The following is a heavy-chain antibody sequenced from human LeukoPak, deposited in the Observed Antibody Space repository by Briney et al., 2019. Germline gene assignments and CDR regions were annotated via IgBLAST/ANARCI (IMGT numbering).Heavy chain of an antibody. CDR2: IDPSESYT. V-gene: IGHV5-10-1*01. J-gene: IGHJ6*04. CDR3: ARHLTYYYYGMDV. CDR1: GYSFTSYW. Sequence: PGESLRISWKGPGYSFTSYWISWVRQMPGKGLEWMGRIDPSESYTNYSPSFQGHVTISADNSISTAYLQWSSLKASDNAMYYCARHLTYYYYGMDVWGKGTTVTVSS.